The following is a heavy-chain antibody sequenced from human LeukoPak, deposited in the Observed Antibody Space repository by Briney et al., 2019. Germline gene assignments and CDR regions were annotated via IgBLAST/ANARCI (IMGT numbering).Heavy chain of an antibody. V-gene: IGHV3-9*01. CDR2: ISWNSGSI. J-gene: IGHJ4*02. CDR3: AKDLVAITFYFDY. CDR1: GFTFDDYA. D-gene: IGHD3-22*01. Sequence: QPGRSLRLSCAASGFTFDDYAMHWVRHAPGKGLEWVSGISWNSGSIGYADSVKGRFTISRDNSKNTLYLQMNSLRGEDTAVYYCAKDLVAITFYFDYWGQGTLVTVSS.